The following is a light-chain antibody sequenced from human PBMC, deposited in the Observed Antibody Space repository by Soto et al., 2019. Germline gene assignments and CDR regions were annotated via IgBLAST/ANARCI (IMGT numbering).Light chain of an antibody. J-gene: IGKJ1*01. Sequence: FRARQGISSWLAWYQQKPGKAPKLLIYKASSLESGVPSRFSCSGSGTALYVIIRSLQHADFAAYSCYQDNSYSPWTFGQGTKVDIK. CDR3: YQDNSYSPWT. CDR2: KAS. V-gene: IGKV1-5*03. CDR1: QGISSW.